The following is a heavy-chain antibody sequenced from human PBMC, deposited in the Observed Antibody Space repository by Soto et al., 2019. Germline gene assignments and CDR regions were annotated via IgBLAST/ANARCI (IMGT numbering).Heavy chain of an antibody. V-gene: IGHV2-5*02. CDR2: IYWDDDK. CDR1: GFSLNTSGVG. J-gene: IGHJ4*02. D-gene: IGHD4-17*01. Sequence: QITLKESGPTLVKPTQTLTLTCTFSGFSLNTSGVGVGWIRQPPGKALEWLALIYWDDDKRYSPSLKSRLTITKDTSNNRWVPTITNIDPVDTGTYYCAHRPDGVYPNDNWGQGPLDTDSS. CDR3: AHRPDGVYPNDN.